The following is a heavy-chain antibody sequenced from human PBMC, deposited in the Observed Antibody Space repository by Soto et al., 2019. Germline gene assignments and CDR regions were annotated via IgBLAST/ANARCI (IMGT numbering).Heavy chain of an antibody. Sequence: GGSLRLSCAASGFTFSSYAMHWVRQAPGKGLEWVAVISYDGSNKYYADSVKGRFTISRDNSKNTLYLQMNSLRAEDTAVYYCARDLSFGKLIDYWGQGTLVTV. D-gene: IGHD3-10*01. CDR2: ISYDGSNK. CDR3: ARDLSFGKLIDY. V-gene: IGHV3-30-3*01. J-gene: IGHJ4*02. CDR1: GFTFSSYA.